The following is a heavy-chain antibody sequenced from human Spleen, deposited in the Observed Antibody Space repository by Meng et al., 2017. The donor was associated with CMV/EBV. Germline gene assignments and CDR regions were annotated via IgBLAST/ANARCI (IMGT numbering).Heavy chain of an antibody. CDR3: ARDRVVVVPAAMGNWFDP. V-gene: IGHV4-4*02. D-gene: IGHD2-2*01. J-gene: IGHJ5*02. CDR1: SNSSNNW. CDR2: IDPRGSP. Sequence: SNSSNNWWRWVRQPPGKGLEWIGEIDPRGSPTYNPYLKRRVAISVDKSKTQFSLELNFVTAADTAVYYCARDRVVVVPAAMGNWFDPWGQGTLVTVSS.